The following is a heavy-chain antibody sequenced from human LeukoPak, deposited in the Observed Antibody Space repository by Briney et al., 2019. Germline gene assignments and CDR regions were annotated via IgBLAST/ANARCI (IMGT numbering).Heavy chain of an antibody. Sequence: SETLSLTCAVYGGSFSGYYWSWIRQPPEKGLEWIGEINHSGSTNYNPSLKSRVTISVDTSKNQFSLNLSSVTAAETAVYYCARNEGRLVVPADMGGGLDYWGQGTLVTVSS. CDR2: INHSGST. V-gene: IGHV4-34*01. J-gene: IGHJ4*02. D-gene: IGHD2-2*01. CDR1: GGSFSGYY. CDR3: ARNEGRLVVPADMGGGLDY.